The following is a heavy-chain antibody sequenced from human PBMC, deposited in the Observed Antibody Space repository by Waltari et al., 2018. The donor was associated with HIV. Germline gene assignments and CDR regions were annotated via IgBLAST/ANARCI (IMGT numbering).Heavy chain of an antibody. CDR3: ARITMTLGRGMDV. V-gene: IGHV7-4-1*02. D-gene: IGHD3-10*01. Sequence: PLVQSGSELKKPGASVQVSCTASGSTFTNYAMNWVRQAPGQGLEWMGWINTNTGNPTYAQGFTGRFVFSLDTSVSTAYLQISSLKAEDTAVYYCARITMTLGRGMDVWGQGTTVTVSS. J-gene: IGHJ6*02. CDR1: GSTFTNYA. CDR2: INTNTGNP.